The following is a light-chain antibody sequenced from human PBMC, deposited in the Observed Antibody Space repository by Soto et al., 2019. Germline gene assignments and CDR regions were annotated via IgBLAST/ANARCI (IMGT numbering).Light chain of an antibody. CDR2: DAS. CDR1: QRVSSY. J-gene: IGKJ4*01. Sequence: EIVLTQSPATLSLSPGERATLSCRASQRVSSYLAWYQQKPGQAPRLLIYDASNMATGIPARFSGSGSGTDFTLTISSREPEDFAVYYCQQRSNWPPLTVGGGTKVEIK. CDR3: QQRSNWPPLT. V-gene: IGKV3-11*01.